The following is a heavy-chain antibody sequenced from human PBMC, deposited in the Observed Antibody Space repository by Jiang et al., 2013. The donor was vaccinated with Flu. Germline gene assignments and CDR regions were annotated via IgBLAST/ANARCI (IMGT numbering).Heavy chain of an antibody. CDR3: ARDVGLLWFGEFSENWFDP. CDR1: GYTFTSYA. V-gene: IGHV1-3*01. Sequence: GAEVKKPGASVKVSCKASGYTFTSYAMHWVRQAPGQRLEWMGWINAGNGNTKYSQKFQGRVTITRDTSASTAYMELSSLRSEDTAVYYCARDVGLLWFGEFSENWFDPWGQGTLVTVSS. J-gene: IGHJ5*02. CDR2: INAGNGNT. D-gene: IGHD3-10*01.